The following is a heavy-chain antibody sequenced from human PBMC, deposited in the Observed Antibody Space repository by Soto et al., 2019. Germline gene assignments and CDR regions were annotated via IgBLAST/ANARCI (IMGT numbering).Heavy chain of an antibody. D-gene: IGHD1-1*01. Sequence: HVQPQESGPGLVKPSNTLSLTCAVSDSSVSSSYWWGWIRQPPGKGLEWVGYISYNGDTYSNPSLKRRVSMSVDTSKNHFSLKLDSVTAIDTATYYCARIVAPGTQGWFDPLGQGTLVTVSS. CDR2: ISYNGDT. CDR1: DSSVSSSYW. V-gene: IGHV4-28*01. J-gene: IGHJ5*02. CDR3: ARIVAPGTQGWFDP.